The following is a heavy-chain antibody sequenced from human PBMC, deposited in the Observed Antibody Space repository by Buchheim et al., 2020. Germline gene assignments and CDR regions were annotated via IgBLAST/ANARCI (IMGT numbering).Heavy chain of an antibody. J-gene: IGHJ6*02. D-gene: IGHD3-3*01. Sequence: EVQLVESGGGLVQPGGFLRLSCAASGFTFSSYEMNWVRQAPGKGLEWVSYIGSSCSTIYYADSVKGRFTNSRDNAQNSLYLHMNSLRVEDTAVYYCARGGGYDFWSGSNGMDVWGQGTT. CDR1: GFTFSSYE. CDR3: ARGGGYDFWSGSNGMDV. CDR2: IGSSCSTI. V-gene: IGHV3-48*03.